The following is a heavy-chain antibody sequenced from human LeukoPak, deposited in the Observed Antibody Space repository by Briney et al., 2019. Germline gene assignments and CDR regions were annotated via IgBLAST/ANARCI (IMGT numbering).Heavy chain of an antibody. CDR1: GGSISSSTYY. J-gene: IGHJ4*02. D-gene: IGHD1-26*01. Sequence: SETLSLTCTVSGGSISSSTYYWAWIRQFPGKGLEWIGSITYSGSTYYNPSLESRVTISVDTSKNQFSLRLISVTAVDTAVYYCARQGVGATDCWGQGTLVTVSS. CDR3: ARQGVGATDC. V-gene: IGHV4-39*01. CDR2: ITYSGST.